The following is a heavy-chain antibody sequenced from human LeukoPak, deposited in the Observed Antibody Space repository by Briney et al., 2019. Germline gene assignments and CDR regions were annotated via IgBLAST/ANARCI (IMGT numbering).Heavy chain of an antibody. CDR3: ARGRYVGELVGYFDY. CDR2: INPNSGGT. D-gene: IGHD1-26*01. J-gene: IGHJ4*02. Sequence: ASVKVSCKASGYTFTGYYMHWVRQAPGQGLEWMGWINPNSGGTNYAQKFQGRVTMTRDTSISTVYMELSRLRSDDTAIFYCARGRYVGELVGYFDYWGQGTLVTVSS. CDR1: GYTFTGYY. V-gene: IGHV1-2*02.